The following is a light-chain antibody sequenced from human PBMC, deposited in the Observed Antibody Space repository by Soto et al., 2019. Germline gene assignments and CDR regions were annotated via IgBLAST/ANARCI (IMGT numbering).Light chain of an antibody. CDR3: SSYAASNNFYFV. Sequence: QSALTQPSSASGSPGQSVTISCTGTSSDVGGYNYVSWYQQYPGRAPKLMIYEVTKRPSGVPDRFSGSKSGNTASLTVSGLQAEDEADYYCSSYAASNNFYFVFGGGTKVTV. CDR2: EVT. J-gene: IGLJ3*02. CDR1: SSDVGGYNY. V-gene: IGLV2-8*01.